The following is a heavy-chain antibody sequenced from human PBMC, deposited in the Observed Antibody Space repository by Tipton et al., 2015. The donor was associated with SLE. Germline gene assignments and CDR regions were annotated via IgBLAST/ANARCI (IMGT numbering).Heavy chain of an antibody. CDR1: GGSISSSIW. J-gene: IGHJ5*02. D-gene: IGHD3-10*01. CDR3: ASPYYYGSRSFDP. V-gene: IGHV4-4*02. CDR2: IFHSGST. Sequence: TLSLTCTVSGGSISSSIWWTWVRQPPGKGLEWIGEIFHSGSTNYNPSLRGRVTMSLDKSKNQFSLKLSSVTAADTAVYYCASPYYYGSRSFDPWGQGTPVTVSA.